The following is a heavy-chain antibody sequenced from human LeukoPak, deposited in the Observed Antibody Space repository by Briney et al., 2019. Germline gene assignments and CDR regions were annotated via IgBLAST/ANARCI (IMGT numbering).Heavy chain of an antibody. Sequence: SVKVSSKASGGTFSSYAISWVRQAPGQGLEWMGGIIPIFGTANYAQKFQGRVTTTADESTSTAYMELSSLRSEDTAVYYCARDCSSTSCYAGGDYYYYYGMDVWGQGTTVTVSS. CDR2: IIPIFGTA. J-gene: IGHJ6*02. CDR3: ARDCSSTSCYAGGDYYYYYGMDV. D-gene: IGHD2-2*01. CDR1: GGTFSSYA. V-gene: IGHV1-69*13.